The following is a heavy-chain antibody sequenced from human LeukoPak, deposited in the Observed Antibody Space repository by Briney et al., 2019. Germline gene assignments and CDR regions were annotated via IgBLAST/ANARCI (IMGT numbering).Heavy chain of an antibody. Sequence: SETLSLTCTVSGGSVNSGSHYWCWIRQPPGKGLEWIGYIYYSGSTNYNPSLKSRATMSLDTSKNQFSLNLNSVTAADTAVYYCARDPGYSRIDYWGQGTLVTVSS. CDR1: GGSVNSGSHY. CDR3: ARDPGYSRIDY. D-gene: IGHD5-12*01. J-gene: IGHJ4*02. CDR2: IYYSGST. V-gene: IGHV4-61*01.